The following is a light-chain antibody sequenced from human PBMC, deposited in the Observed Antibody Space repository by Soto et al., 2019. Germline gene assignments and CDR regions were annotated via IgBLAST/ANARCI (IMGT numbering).Light chain of an antibody. CDR3: QVWASTAEFFV. J-gene: IGLJ1*01. Sequence: SYELTQPPSVSVAPGQTAKITCGGDKIGSKIVHWYRQRPGQAPVAVVFDATDRPSGIPDRISASRSGDTATLTISGVDAGDEADYYCQVWASTAEFFVFGPGTKVTVL. CDR2: DAT. V-gene: IGLV3-21*02. CDR1: KIGSKI.